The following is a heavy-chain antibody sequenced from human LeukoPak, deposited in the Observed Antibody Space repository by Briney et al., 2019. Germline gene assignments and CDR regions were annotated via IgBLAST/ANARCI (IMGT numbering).Heavy chain of an antibody. V-gene: IGHV1-46*01. D-gene: IGHD3-10*01. CDR2: INPSDGST. CDR3: ARECRRMSTMVRGAQMLGNSFDI. CDR1: GYTFTNYW. Sequence: GSSVKVSRKASGYTFTNYWLYWVRQAPAQGLEWMGIINPSDGSTNNAHRFQGRPTNTRDTSTNTFYMELSSLRSEDTAVYYCARECRRMSTMVRGAQMLGNSFDIWGEGTMVTVSS. J-gene: IGHJ3*02.